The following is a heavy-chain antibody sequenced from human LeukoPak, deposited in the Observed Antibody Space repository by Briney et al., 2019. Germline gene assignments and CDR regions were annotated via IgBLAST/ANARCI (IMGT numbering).Heavy chain of an antibody. Sequence: PSETLSLTCTVSGGSISSSSYYWGWIRQPPGKGLEWIGSIYYSGSTYYNPSLKSRVTISVDTSKNQFSLKLSSVTAADTAVYYCASCITMVRGAYYWGQGTLITVSS. V-gene: IGHV4-39*01. CDR2: IYYSGST. CDR3: ASCITMVRGAYY. J-gene: IGHJ4*02. CDR1: GGSISSSSYY. D-gene: IGHD3-10*01.